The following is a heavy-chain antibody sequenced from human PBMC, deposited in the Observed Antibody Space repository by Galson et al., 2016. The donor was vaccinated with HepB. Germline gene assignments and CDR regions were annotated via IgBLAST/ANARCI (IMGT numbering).Heavy chain of an antibody. CDR1: GGTFSSNA. CDR2: ITPIFGTA. V-gene: IGHV1-69*13. D-gene: IGHD4-23*01. CDR3: ARSPRTVVISRFDY. J-gene: IGHJ4*02. Sequence: SVKVSCKASGGTFSSNAINWVRQAPGQGLEWMGRITPIFGTAKYAQKFQGRVTITADESTTTAYMALSSLRSEDTAVYYCARSPRTVVISRFDYWGQGTLVTVSS.